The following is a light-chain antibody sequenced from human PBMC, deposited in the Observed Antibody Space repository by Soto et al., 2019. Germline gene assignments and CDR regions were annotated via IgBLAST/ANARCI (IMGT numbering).Light chain of an antibody. CDR1: QSVSNF. V-gene: IGKV3-11*01. CDR2: DTS. J-gene: IGKJ1*01. CDR3: QQRSNFLWT. Sequence: EIVLTQSPATLSLSPGERATLSRRASQSVSNFLAWYQHKPGQAPRLLMYDTSNRATGVPARFSGSGSGTDFTLTISSLEPEDFAVYFCQQRSNFLWTFGQGTKVEV.